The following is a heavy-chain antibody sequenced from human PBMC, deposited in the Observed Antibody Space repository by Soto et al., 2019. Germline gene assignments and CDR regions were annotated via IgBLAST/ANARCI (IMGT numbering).Heavy chain of an antibody. J-gene: IGHJ6*02. CDR1: GFTFSSYN. V-gene: IGHV3-21*01. CDR3: ARGDYYYGMDV. Sequence: LRLSCTGSGFTFSSYNMNWVRQAPGKGLEWVSSISGSSSYIYYADSVKGRFTISRDNAKNSLYLQMNSLRAEDTAVYYCARGDYYYGMDVWGQGTTVTVSS. CDR2: ISGSSSYI.